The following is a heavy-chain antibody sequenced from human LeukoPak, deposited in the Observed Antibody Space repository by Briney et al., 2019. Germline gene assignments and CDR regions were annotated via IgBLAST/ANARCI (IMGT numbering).Heavy chain of an antibody. J-gene: IGHJ5*02. CDR1: GFIFSNYW. V-gene: IGHV3-74*01. D-gene: IGHD6-19*01. CDR2: INSDGSST. Sequence: GGSLRLSCAASGFIFSNYWMHWVRRAPGKGLVWVSRINSDGSSTSYADSVKGRFTISRDNAKNTLYLQMNSLRAEDTAVYYCARLSSGWLIDPWGQGTLVTVSS. CDR3: ARLSSGWLIDP.